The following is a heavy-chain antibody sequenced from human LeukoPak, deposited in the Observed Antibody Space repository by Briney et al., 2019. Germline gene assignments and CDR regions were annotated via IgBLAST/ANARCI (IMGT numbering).Heavy chain of an antibody. CDR3: ARGVYDFWSGD. CDR2: IKQDGSEK. D-gene: IGHD3-3*01. CDR1: GFTFSSYW. V-gene: IGHV3-7*01. J-gene: IGHJ4*02. Sequence: PGGSLRLSCAVPGFTFSSYWMSWVRQAPGKGLEWVANIKQDGSEKYYVDSVKGRFTISRDNAKNSLYLQMNSLRAEDTAVYYCARGVYDFWSGDWGQGTLVTVSS.